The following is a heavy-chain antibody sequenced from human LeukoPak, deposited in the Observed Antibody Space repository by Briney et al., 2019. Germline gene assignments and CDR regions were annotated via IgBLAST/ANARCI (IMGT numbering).Heavy chain of an antibody. D-gene: IGHD1-1*01. CDR1: GGSISISY. Sequence: PSQTLSLTCTVSGGSISISYWSWLRQPPGKGLEGIGYVYHTGNTNYNPSLKSRVTISIDTSKNQFSLKLNSVTAADTAVYYCARAGDWNDVVDFWGQGTLVTVSS. J-gene: IGHJ4*02. V-gene: IGHV4-59*01. CDR3: ARAGDWNDVVDF. CDR2: VYHTGNT.